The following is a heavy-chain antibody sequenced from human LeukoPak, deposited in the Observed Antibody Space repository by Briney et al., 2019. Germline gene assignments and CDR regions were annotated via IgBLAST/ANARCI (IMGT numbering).Heavy chain of an antibody. Sequence: GGSLRLSCAASEFTFSSYEMNWVRQAPGKGLERVSYISSSGDTIYYADSVKGRFTISRDNAKNSLYLQMNSLRAEDTAVYYCARVPRSTRIPIFRWGQGTLVTVSS. CDR1: EFTFSSYE. V-gene: IGHV3-48*03. CDR2: ISSSGDTI. CDR3: ARVPRSTRIPIFR. D-gene: IGHD3-3*01. J-gene: IGHJ4*02.